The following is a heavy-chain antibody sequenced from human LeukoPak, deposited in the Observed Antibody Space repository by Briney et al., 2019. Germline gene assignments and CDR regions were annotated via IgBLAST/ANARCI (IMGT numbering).Heavy chain of an antibody. CDR1: GGSISSGGYS. V-gene: IGHV4-30-2*01. D-gene: IGHD6-6*01. CDR3: ARAGGYSSSGWFDP. J-gene: IGHJ5*02. Sequence: SQTLSLTCAVSGGSISSGGYSWRWIRQPPGTGLEWIGYIYHSGSTYYNPSLKSRVTISVDRSKNQFSLKLSSVTAADTAVYYCARAGGYSSSGWFDPWGQGTLVTVSS. CDR2: IYHSGST.